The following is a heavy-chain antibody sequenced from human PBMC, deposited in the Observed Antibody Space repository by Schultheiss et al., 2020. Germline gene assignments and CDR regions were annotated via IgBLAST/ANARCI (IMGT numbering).Heavy chain of an antibody. CDR2: IIPIFGTA. J-gene: IGHJ4*02. Sequence: SVQVSCKASGGTFSSYAISWVRQAPGQGLEWMGGIIPIFGTANYAQKFQGRVTITADESTSTAYMELSSLRSEDTAMYYCATSSPWPHLTADYFRYWGQGSLGT. V-gene: IGHV1-69*01. D-gene: IGHD5-24*01. CDR3: ATSSPWPHLTADYFRY. CDR1: GGTFSSYA.